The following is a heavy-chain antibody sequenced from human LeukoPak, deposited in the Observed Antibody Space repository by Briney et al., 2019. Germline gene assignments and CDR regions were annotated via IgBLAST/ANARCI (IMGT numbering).Heavy chain of an antibody. CDR1: GFTFSSYG. CDR3: ARGFGDFHFDY. J-gene: IGHJ4*02. Sequence: GGSLRLSCAASGFTFSSYGMHWVRQAPGKGLEWVAVISYDGSNKYYADSVKGRFTISRDNAKNSLYLQMNSLRAEDTAVYYCARGFGDFHFDYWGQGTLVTVSS. V-gene: IGHV3-30*03. D-gene: IGHD4-17*01. CDR2: ISYDGSNK.